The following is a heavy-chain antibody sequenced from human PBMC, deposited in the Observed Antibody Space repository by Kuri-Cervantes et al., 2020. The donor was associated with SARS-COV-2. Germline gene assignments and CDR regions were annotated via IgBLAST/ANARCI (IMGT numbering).Heavy chain of an antibody. CDR1: GFTFSSYG. CDR3: AKDRGYSSSWYTFVGSDY. CDR2: ISGSGGST. V-gene: IGHV3-23*01. D-gene: IGHD6-13*01. J-gene: IGHJ4*02. Sequence: GGSLRLSCAASGFTFSSYGMHWVRQAPGKGLEWVSAISGSGGSTYYADSVKGRFTISRDNSKNTLYLQMKSLRAEDTAVYYCAKDRGYSSSWYTFVGSDYWGQGTLVTVSS.